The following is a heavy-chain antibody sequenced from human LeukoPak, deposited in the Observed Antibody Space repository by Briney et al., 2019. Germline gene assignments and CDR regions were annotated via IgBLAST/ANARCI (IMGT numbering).Heavy chain of an antibody. J-gene: IGHJ6*03. CDR3: ARVGSEHWNARGGYYYYMDV. D-gene: IGHD1-1*01. CDR2: INPNSGGT. V-gene: IGHV1-2*02. CDR1: GYTFTGYY. Sequence: GASVKVSCKASGYTFTGYYMHWVRQAPGQGLEWMGWINPNSGGTNYAQKFQGRVTMTRDTSISTAYMELSRLRSDDTAVYYCARVGSEHWNARGGYYYYMDVWGKGTTVTVSS.